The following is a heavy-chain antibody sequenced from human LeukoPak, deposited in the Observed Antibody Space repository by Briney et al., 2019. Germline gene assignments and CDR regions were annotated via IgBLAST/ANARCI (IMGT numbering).Heavy chain of an antibody. CDR1: GFTFTKCA. V-gene: IGHV3-23*01. J-gene: IGHJ4*02. Sequence: GGSLRLSCTASGFTFTKCAMSWVRQAPGKGLEWVAIITATGDTAYYADSVKGRFTISRDNSRNTVYMQMDSLRAEDTAIYYCAGDRNSVWYSPLDYWGQGTQVTVSP. CDR3: AGDRNSVWYSPLDY. CDR2: ITATGDTA. D-gene: IGHD6-19*01.